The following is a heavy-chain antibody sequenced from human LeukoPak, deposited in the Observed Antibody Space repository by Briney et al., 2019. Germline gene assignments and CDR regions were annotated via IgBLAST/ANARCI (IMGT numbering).Heavy chain of an antibody. CDR1: GYTFTGYN. CDR2: INPNSGGT. V-gene: IGHV1-2*02. Sequence: ASVKLSCKASGYTFTGYNMHWVREGPGQGLERLGWINPNSGGTNYAQKFQGRVTMTRDTSISTAYMELSRLRSDDTAVYYCARVMYSSSWVDYWGQGTLVTVSS. CDR3: ARVMYSSSWVDY. J-gene: IGHJ4*02. D-gene: IGHD6-13*01.